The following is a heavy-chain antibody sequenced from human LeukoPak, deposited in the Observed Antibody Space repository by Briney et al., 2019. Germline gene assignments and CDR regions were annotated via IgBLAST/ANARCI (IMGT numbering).Heavy chain of an antibody. CDR3: ASFPYLSHYYYYMDV. V-gene: IGHV3-23*01. Sequence: GGSLRLSCAASGFTFSSYAMSWVRQAPGKGLEWVSAISGSGGSTYYADSVKGRFTISRDNSKNTLYLQMNSLRAEDTAVYYCASFPYLSHYYYYMDVWGKGTTVTVSS. CDR2: ISGSGGST. J-gene: IGHJ6*03. D-gene: IGHD2-2*01. CDR1: GFTFSSYA.